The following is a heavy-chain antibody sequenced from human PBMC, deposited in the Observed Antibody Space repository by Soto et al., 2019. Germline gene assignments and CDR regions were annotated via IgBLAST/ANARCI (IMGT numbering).Heavy chain of an antibody. CDR3: ARRYGVYFDY. V-gene: IGHV4-59*08. D-gene: IGHD4-17*01. CDR2: IYYSGST. J-gene: IGHJ4*02. CDR1: GGSISRYD. Sequence: SEALCLTCTVSGGSISRYDWSWIRQPPGKGLEWIGYIYYSGSTNYNPSLKSRVTISVDTSKNQFSLKLSSVTAADTAVYYCARRYGVYFDYWGQGTLVTVS.